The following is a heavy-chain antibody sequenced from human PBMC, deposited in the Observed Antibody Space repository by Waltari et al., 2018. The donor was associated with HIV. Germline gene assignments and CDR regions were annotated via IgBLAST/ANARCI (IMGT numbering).Heavy chain of an antibody. CDR1: GGSISSSSYY. CDR3: ARLPTTVTTLDY. J-gene: IGHJ4*02. Sequence: QLQLQESGPGLVKPSETLSLTCTVSGGSISSSSYYWGWIRQPPGKGLGWIGSIYYSGSTYYNPSLKSRVTISVDTSKNQFSLKLSSVTAADTAVYYCARLPTTVTTLDYWGQGTLVTVSS. V-gene: IGHV4-39*01. D-gene: IGHD4-17*01. CDR2: IYYSGST.